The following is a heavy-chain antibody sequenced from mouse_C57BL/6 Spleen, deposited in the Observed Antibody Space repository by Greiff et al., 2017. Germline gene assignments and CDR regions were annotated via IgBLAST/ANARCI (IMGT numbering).Heavy chain of an antibody. CDR3: ATSWDYYAMDY. CDR2: ISSGSSTI. J-gene: IGHJ4*01. Sequence: DVKLVESGGGLVKPGGSLKLSCAASGFTFSDYGMHWVRQAPEKGLEWVAYISSGSSTIYYADTVKGRCTISRDNAKNTLFLQSTSLRSEDTARYYCATSWDYYAMDYWGQGTSVTGSS. V-gene: IGHV5-17*01. CDR1: GFTFSDYG. D-gene: IGHD4-1*01.